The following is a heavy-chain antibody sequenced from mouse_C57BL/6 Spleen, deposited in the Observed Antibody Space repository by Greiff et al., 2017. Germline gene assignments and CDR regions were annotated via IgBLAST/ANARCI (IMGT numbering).Heavy chain of an antibody. V-gene: IGHV3-6*01. CDR3: ARNYYDYDPWFAY. J-gene: IGHJ3*01. CDR1: GYSITSGYY. D-gene: IGHD2-4*01. CDR2: ISYDGSN. Sequence: EVQLQQSGPGLVKPSQSLSLTCSVTGYSITSGYYWNWIRQFPGNKLEWMGYISYDGSNNSNPSLKNRISITRETSKNQFFLKLNSVTTEDTATYYCARNYYDYDPWFAYWGQGTLVTVSA.